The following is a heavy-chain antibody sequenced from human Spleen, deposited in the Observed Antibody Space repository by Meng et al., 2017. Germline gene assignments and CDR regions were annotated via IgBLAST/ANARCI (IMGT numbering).Heavy chain of an antibody. D-gene: IGHD1-26*01. J-gene: IGHJ6*02. CDR2: ISYDGSNN. Sequence: GESLKISCAASGFTFSSYAMHWVRQAPGKGLEWVAVISYDGSNNYYADSVKGRFTISSDNSKNTLYMQKNSLRAEDTAVYDCARDSLSYSPEWYYYYGMEVWGQGTTVTVSS. CDR1: GFTFSSYA. V-gene: IGHV3-30*01. CDR3: ARDSLSYSPEWYYYYGMEV.